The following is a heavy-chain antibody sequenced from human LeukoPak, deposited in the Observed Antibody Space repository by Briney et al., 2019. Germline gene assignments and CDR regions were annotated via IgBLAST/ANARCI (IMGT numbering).Heavy chain of an antibody. V-gene: IGHV5-51*01. Sequence: ESLKISCKGSGYSFTRYWIGWVRQMPGKGLEWMGIIYPGDSDTRYSPSFQGQVTISADKSISTAYLQWSSLKASDTATYYCARTRYYGSSYNYMDVWGKGTTVTVSS. J-gene: IGHJ6*03. CDR2: IYPGDSDT. D-gene: IGHD3-10*01. CDR3: ARTRYYGSSYNYMDV. CDR1: GYSFTRYW.